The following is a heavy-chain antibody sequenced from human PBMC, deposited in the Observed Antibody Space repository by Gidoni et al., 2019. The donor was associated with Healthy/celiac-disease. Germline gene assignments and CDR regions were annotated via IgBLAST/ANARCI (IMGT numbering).Heavy chain of an antibody. CDR1: GGSISSYY. J-gene: IGHJ6*02. CDR3: ARDAIVVVVAATPHYYYYGMDV. Sequence: QVQLQESGPGLVKPSETLSLTCTVSGGSISSYYWSWIRQPPGKGLEWIGYIHYSGSTNYNPSLKSRVTISVDTSKNQFSLKLSSVTAADTAVYYCARDAIVVVVAATPHYYYYGMDVWGQGTTVTVSS. V-gene: IGHV4-59*01. D-gene: IGHD2-15*01. CDR2: IHYSGST.